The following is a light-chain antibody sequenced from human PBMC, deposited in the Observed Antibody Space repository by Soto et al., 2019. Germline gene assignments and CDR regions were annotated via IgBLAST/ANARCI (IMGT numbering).Light chain of an antibody. CDR3: QQRSNWPF. CDR2: DAS. Sequence: EIVLTQSPANLSLSPGERATLSCRASQSVSSYLAWYQQKPGHAPRLLIYDASNRATGIPARCSGSGSGTDFTLTISSLVADDFAVYYCQQRSNWPFFGGGTKVEIK. V-gene: IGKV3-11*01. CDR1: QSVSSY. J-gene: IGKJ4*01.